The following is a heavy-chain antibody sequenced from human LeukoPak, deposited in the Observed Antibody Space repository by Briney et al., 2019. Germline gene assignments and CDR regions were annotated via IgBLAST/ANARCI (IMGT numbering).Heavy chain of an antibody. D-gene: IGHD1-7*01. CDR1: GFTFSSLW. J-gene: IGHJ4*02. V-gene: IGHV3-7*03. CDR2: IKPDGSDT. CDR3: ARISRGELPTF. Sequence: GGSLRLSCAASGFTFSSLWMGWLRQAPGKGQEWVANIKPDGSDTYYVDSVKDRLTISRDNAKNSLYLQMNSLRVEDTAIYYCARISRGELPTFRGQGTLVIVSS.